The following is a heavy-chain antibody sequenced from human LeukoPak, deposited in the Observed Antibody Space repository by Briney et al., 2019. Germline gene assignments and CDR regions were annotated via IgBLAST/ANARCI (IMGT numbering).Heavy chain of an antibody. CDR1: GFTFSSYG. Sequence: PGGSLRHSCAASGFTFSSYGMHWVRQAPGKGLEWVAVIWYDGSNKYYADSVKGRFTISRDNSKNTLYLQMNSLRAEDTAVYYCATDGYYYGSGSYYGYWGQGTLVTVSS. D-gene: IGHD3-10*01. V-gene: IGHV3-33*01. CDR3: ATDGYYYGSGSYYGY. CDR2: IWYDGSNK. J-gene: IGHJ4*02.